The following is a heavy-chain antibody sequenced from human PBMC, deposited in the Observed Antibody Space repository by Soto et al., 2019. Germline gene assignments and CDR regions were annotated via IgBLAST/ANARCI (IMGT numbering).Heavy chain of an antibody. CDR2: IYHSGST. D-gene: IGHD3-10*01. CDR3: ARADSRWFGELSHFDY. J-gene: IGHJ4*02. CDR1: GGSISSGGYS. V-gene: IGHV4-30-2*01. Sequence: QLQLQESGSGLVKPSQTLSLTCAVSGGSISSGGYSWSWIRQPPGKGLEWIGYIYHSGSTYYNPSLKSRVTISVDRSKKQFSLKLSSVTAADTAVYYCARADSRWFGELSHFDYWGQGTLVTVSS.